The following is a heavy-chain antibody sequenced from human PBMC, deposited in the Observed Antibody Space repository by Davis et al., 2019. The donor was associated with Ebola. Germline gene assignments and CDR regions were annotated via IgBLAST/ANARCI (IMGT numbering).Heavy chain of an antibody. CDR2: IIPIFGTA. CDR1: GGTFSNFA. Sequence: SVKVSCKASGGTFSNFAISWVRQAPGQGLEWMGGIIPIFGTANYAQKFQGRVTITADESTSTAYMELSSLISEDTAVYYCASLGTHCSGGSCYDYYYYAMDVWGQGTTVTVSS. J-gene: IGHJ6*02. V-gene: IGHV1-69*13. D-gene: IGHD2-15*01. CDR3: ASLGTHCSGGSCYDYYYYAMDV.